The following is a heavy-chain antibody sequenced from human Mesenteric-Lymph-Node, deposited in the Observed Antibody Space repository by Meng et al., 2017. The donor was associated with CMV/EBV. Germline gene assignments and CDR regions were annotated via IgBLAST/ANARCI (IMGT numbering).Heavy chain of an antibody. D-gene: IGHD1-26*01. CDR3: ARNKLGYSGSYSYGMDV. Sequence: LTCAASGFTFSRNEINWVRQAPGKGLEWVSYISSSGSTTYYTDSVKGRFTISRDNAKSSLYLQMNSLRAEDTAVYYCARNKLGYSGSYSYGMDVWGQGTTVTVSS. V-gene: IGHV3-48*03. J-gene: IGHJ6*02. CDR2: ISSSGSTT. CDR1: GFTFSRNE.